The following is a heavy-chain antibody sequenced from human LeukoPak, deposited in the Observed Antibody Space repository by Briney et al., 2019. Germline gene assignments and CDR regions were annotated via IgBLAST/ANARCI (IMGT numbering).Heavy chain of an antibody. J-gene: IGHJ4*02. CDR3: ARLPGYSSGWFVDYFDY. D-gene: IGHD6-19*01. CDR1: GFTFSSYS. Sequence: GGSLRLSCAASGFTFSSYSMNWVRQAPGKGLEWVSYISSSSSTIYYADSVKGRSTISRDNAKNSLYLQMNSLRDEDTAVYYCARLPGYSSGWFVDYFDYWGQGTLVTVSS. V-gene: IGHV3-48*02. CDR2: ISSSSSTI.